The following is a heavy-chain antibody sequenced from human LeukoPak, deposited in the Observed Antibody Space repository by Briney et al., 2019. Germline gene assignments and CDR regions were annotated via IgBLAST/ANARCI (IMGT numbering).Heavy chain of an antibody. J-gene: IGHJ6*03. Sequence: GSSVKVSCKASGGTFSSYAISWVRQAPGQGLEWMGGIIPIFGTANYAQKFQGRVTITADESTSTAYMELSSLRSEDPAVYYCARGEGDGYNDYYYYMDVWGKGTTVTVSS. D-gene: IGHD5-24*01. V-gene: IGHV1-69*01. CDR1: GGTFSSYA. CDR3: ARGEGDGYNDYYYYMDV. CDR2: IIPIFGTA.